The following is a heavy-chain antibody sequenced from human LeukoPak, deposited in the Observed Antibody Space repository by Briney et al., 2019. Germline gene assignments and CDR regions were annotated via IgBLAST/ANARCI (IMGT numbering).Heavy chain of an antibody. CDR2: MWDDGTNE. CDR3: ARDSTTVTTEAALDY. V-gene: IGHV3-33*01. Sequence: GRSLRLSCTASGFNFGIYGMHWVRQAPGKGLEWVAVMWDDGTNEYYVESVKGRFTISRDNGKRTLYLQMNSLRPEDTAVYYCARDSTTVTTEAALDYWGQGTLVTVSS. J-gene: IGHJ4*02. D-gene: IGHD4-11*01. CDR1: GFNFGIYG.